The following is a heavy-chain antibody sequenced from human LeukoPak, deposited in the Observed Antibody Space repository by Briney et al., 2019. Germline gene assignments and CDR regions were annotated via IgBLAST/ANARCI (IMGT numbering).Heavy chain of an antibody. CDR2: IYIGGST. V-gene: IGHV3-66*02. J-gene: IGHJ4*02. CDR1: GFTVSSHY. CDR3: AKTHDY. Sequence: GGSLRLSCSASGFTVSSHYMSWVRQAPGKGLEWVSVIYIGGSTYYADSVKGRFTISRDNSKNTLYLQMNSLRTEDTAVYYCAKTHDYWGQGTLVTVSS.